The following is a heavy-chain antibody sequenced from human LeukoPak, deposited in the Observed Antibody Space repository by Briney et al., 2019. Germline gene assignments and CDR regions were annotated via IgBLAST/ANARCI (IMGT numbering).Heavy chain of an antibody. CDR1: GYSFTNYW. V-gene: IGHV5-51*01. D-gene: IGHD6-6*01. J-gene: IGHJ4*02. Sequence: GESLKISCMGSGYSFTNYWIGWVRQMPGKGLEWMGIIYPGDSDTRYSPSFQGQVIISADKSISTTYLQWSSLKASDTAMYYCARRYSSSSIDYWGLGTLVTVSS. CDR3: ARRYSSSSIDY. CDR2: IYPGDSDT.